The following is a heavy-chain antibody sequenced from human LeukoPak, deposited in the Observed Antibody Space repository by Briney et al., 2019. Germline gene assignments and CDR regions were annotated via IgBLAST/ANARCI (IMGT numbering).Heavy chain of an antibody. V-gene: IGHV4-34*01. CDR3: ARGLGLMTTVTYFDY. Sequence: PSETLSLTCAVYGGSFSGYYWSWIRQPPGKGLEWIGEINHSGSTNYNPSLKSRVTISVDTSKNQFSLKLSSVTAADTAVYYCARGLGLMTTVTYFDYWGQGTLVTVSS. CDR2: INHSGST. D-gene: IGHD4-17*01. J-gene: IGHJ4*02. CDR1: GGSFSGYY.